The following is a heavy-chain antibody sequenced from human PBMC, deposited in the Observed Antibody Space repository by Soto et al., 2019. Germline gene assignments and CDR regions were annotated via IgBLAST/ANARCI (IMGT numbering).Heavy chain of an antibody. CDR2: TYYRSKWYN. Sequence: PSQTLSLTCAISGDSVSSNSAAWNWIRQSPSRGLEWLGRTYYRSKWYNDYAVSVKSRITINPDTSKNQFSLQLNSVTPEDTAVYYCARDRGGIAAAGTTDNWFDPWGQGTLVTVSS. D-gene: IGHD6-13*01. J-gene: IGHJ5*02. V-gene: IGHV6-1*01. CDR3: ARDRGGIAAAGTTDNWFDP. CDR1: GDSVSSNSAA.